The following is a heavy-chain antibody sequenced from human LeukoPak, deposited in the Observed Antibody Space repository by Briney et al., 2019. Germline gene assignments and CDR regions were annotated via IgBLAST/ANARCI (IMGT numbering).Heavy chain of an antibody. J-gene: IGHJ4*02. CDR1: GGSISSSSYY. CDR3: ARVHSGYDSPYYFDY. D-gene: IGHD5-12*01. CDR2: IYYSGST. V-gene: IGHV4-39*07. Sequence: SSETLSLTCTVSGGSISSSSYYWGWIRQPPGKGLEWIGSIYYSGSTYYNPSLKSRVTISVDTSKNQFSLKLSSVTAADTAVYYCARVHSGYDSPYYFDYWGQGTLVTVSS.